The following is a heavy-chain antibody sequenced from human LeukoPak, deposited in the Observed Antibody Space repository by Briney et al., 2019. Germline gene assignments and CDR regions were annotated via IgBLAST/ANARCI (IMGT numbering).Heavy chain of an antibody. CDR3: ARDLGSVAGSYYYYGMDV. CDR1: GYTFTGYY. V-gene: IGHV1-2*02. D-gene: IGHD6-19*01. Sequence: ASVKVSCKASGYTFTGYYMHWVRQAPGQGLEWMGWINPNSGGTHYAQKFQGRVTMTRDTSVSTAYMELSRLRSDDTAVFYYARDLGSVAGSYYYYGMDVWGQGTTVTVSS. CDR2: INPNSGGT. J-gene: IGHJ6*02.